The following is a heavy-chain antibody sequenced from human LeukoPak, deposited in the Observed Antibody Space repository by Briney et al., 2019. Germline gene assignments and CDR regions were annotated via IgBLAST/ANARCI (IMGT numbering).Heavy chain of an antibody. D-gene: IGHD3-3*01. J-gene: IGHJ6*03. V-gene: IGHV4-30-2*01. CDR3: ARQVSGYLYYYYYMDV. Sequence: SETLSLTCTVSGGSISSGGYYWSWIRQPPGKGLEWIGYIYHSGSTYYNPSLKSRVTISVDTSKNQFSLKLSSVTAADTAVYYCARQVSGYLYYYYYMDVWGKGTTVTVSS. CDR2: IYHSGST. CDR1: GGSISSGGYY.